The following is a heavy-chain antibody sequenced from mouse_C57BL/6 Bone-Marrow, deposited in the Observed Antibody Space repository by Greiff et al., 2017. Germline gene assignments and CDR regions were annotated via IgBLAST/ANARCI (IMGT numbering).Heavy chain of an antibody. J-gene: IGHJ4*01. D-gene: IGHD6-1*01. Sequence: QVQLQQPGAELVKPGASVKLSCKASGYTFTSYWMHWVKQRPGQGLEWIGMIHPNSGSTNYNEKFKSKATLAVDKSSSTAYMQLSSLTSDDSAVYYCARRASSAMDYWGQGTSVTVSS. CDR1: GYTFTSYW. V-gene: IGHV1-64*01. CDR3: ARRASSAMDY. CDR2: IHPNSGST.